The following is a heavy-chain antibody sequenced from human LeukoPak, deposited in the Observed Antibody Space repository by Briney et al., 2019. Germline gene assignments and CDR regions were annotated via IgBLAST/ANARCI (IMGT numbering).Heavy chain of an antibody. V-gene: IGHV4-34*01. D-gene: IGHD2-15*01. CDR1: GGSFSGYY. Sequence: SETLSLTCAVYGGSFSGYYWSWIRQPPGKGLEWIGEINHSGSTNYNPSLKSRVTISVDTSKNQFSLKLSSVTAADTAVYYCARGQHIVVVVAAQKNNWSDPWGQGTLVTVSS. CDR2: INHSGST. J-gene: IGHJ5*02. CDR3: ARGQHIVVVVAAQKNNWSDP.